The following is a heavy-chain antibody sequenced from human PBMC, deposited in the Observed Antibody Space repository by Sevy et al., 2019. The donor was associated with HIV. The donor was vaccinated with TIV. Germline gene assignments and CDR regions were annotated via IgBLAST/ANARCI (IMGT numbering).Heavy chain of an antibody. CDR1: GFTFSSYA. CDR2: ISGSGGST. Sequence: GGSLRLSCAASGFTFSSYAMSWVRQAPGKGLEWVSDISGSGGSTYYADSVKGRFTISRDKSKNTLYLQMNSLRAEDTAVYYCARHDYGDYIDSYWGQGTLVTVSS. CDR3: ARHDYGDYIDSY. D-gene: IGHD4-17*01. J-gene: IGHJ4*02. V-gene: IGHV3-23*01.